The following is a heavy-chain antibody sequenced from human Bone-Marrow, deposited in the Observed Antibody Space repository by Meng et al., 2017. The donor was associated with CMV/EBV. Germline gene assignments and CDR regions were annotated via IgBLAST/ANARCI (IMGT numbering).Heavy chain of an antibody. D-gene: IGHD1-26*01. CDR3: ARAIVGALGMDV. J-gene: IGHJ6*02. CDR2: IGTAGDT. V-gene: IGHV3-13*01. Sequence: GESLKISCAASGFTFSSYDMHWVRQATGKGLEWVSAIGTAGDTYYPGSVKGRFTISRENAKNSLYLQMNSLRAGDTAVYYCARAIVGALGMDVWGQGTTVTVS. CDR1: GFTFSSYD.